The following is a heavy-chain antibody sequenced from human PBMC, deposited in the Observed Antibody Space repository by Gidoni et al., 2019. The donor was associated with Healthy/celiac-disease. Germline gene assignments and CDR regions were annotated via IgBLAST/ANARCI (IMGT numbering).Heavy chain of an antibody. CDR1: GFPLTSYA. CDR3: AKNPVVVAAKDAFDI. J-gene: IGHJ3*02. CDR2: IIGSGGST. Sequence: EVQLLESGGGLVQPGGSLRPSCAASGFPLTSYAMSWVRQAPGEGLVGVLGIIGSGGSTYYADSVKGRFTISRDNSKNTLYLQMNSLRAEDTAVYYCAKNPVVVAAKDAFDIWGQGTMVTVSS. V-gene: IGHV3-23*01. D-gene: IGHD2-15*01.